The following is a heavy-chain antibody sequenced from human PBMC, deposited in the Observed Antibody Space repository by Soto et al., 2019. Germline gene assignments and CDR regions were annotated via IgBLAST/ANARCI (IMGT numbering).Heavy chain of an antibody. Sequence: QVQLVQAGAEVKKPGASVKVSCKASGYTFTSYGISWVRQAPGQGLEWMGWINAYNGNTNYAQKLTGRVTMTTDTSTSKAYMALRSLRSEDTAVYYCARDPVAGTYFDYGGQGALVTVSS. CDR3: ARDPVAGTYFDY. CDR2: INAYNGNT. V-gene: IGHV1-18*01. CDR1: GYTFTSYG. D-gene: IGHD6-19*01. J-gene: IGHJ4*02.